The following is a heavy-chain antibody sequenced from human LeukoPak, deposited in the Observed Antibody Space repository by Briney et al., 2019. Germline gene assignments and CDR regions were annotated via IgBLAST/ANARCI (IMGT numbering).Heavy chain of an antibody. V-gene: IGHV3-33*06. CDR1: GFTLSSYG. J-gene: IGHJ4*02. Sequence: PGGSLRLSCAASGFTLSSYGMHWVRQAPGKGREWVAVIWYDGSNKYYADSVKGRFTISRENSKNTLYLQMNSLRAEDTAVYYCAKDIRSGYSYGYLDYWGQGTLVTVSS. CDR3: AKDIRSGYSYGYLDY. CDR2: IWYDGSNK. D-gene: IGHD5-18*01.